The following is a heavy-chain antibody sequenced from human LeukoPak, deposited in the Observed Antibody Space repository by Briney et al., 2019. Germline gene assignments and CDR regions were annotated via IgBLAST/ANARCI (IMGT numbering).Heavy chain of an antibody. CDR1: GYTFTGYY. D-gene: IGHD3-22*01. CDR3: ATSGYYDSSGYYGY. J-gene: IGHJ4*02. CDR2: INPNSGGT. Sequence: GASVKVSCKASGYTFTGYYMHWVRQAPGQGLEWMGWINPNSGGTNYAQKFQGRVTMTEDTSTDTAYMELSSLRSEDTAVYYCATSGYYDSSGYYGYWGQGTLVTVSS. V-gene: IGHV1-2*02.